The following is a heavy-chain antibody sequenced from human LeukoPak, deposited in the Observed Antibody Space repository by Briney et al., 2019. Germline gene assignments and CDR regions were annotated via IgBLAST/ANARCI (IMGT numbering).Heavy chain of an antibody. CDR1: GGTFSSYA. J-gene: IGHJ4*02. CDR2: INPIFGTA. Sequence: SVKVSCKASGGTFSSYAISWVRQAPGQGLEWMGRINPIFGTANYAQKFQGRVTITTDESTSTAYMELSSLRSEDTAVYYCARDISSSSPLDYWGQGTLVTVSS. D-gene: IGHD6-6*01. V-gene: IGHV1-69*05. CDR3: ARDISSSSPLDY.